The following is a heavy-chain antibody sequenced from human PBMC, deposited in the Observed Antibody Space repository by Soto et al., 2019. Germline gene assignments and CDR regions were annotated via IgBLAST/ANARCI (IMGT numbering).Heavy chain of an antibody. J-gene: IGHJ4*02. CDR2: IYWDDDK. V-gene: IGHV2-5*02. Sequence: QITLKESGPTLVKPTQALTLTCTFSGFSLSTSGVGVGWIRQPPGKALEWLALIYWDDDKRYSPSLKSRLTITKDTSKNQVVLTMTNMDPVDTATYYCARTRPSSSNAYDYIWGSYRRQSDFDYWGQGTLVTVSS. CDR1: GFSLSTSGVG. D-gene: IGHD3-16*02. CDR3: ARTRPSSSNAYDYIWGSYRRQSDFDY.